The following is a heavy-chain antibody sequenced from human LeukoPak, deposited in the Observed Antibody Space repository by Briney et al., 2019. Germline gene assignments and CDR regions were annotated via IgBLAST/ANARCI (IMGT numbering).Heavy chain of an antibody. Sequence: GGSLRLSCAASGFTFNKFAMSWVRQAPGKGREWVSSISHSGSSTYYADSAKGRITISRDNSENTLYLQMNSLRAEDTAVYYCTRGPYCSGGTCYSLGEFDPWGQGTLVTVSS. V-gene: IGHV3-23*01. CDR1: GFTFNKFA. J-gene: IGHJ5*02. D-gene: IGHD2-15*01. CDR3: TRGPYCSGGTCYSLGEFDP. CDR2: ISHSGSST.